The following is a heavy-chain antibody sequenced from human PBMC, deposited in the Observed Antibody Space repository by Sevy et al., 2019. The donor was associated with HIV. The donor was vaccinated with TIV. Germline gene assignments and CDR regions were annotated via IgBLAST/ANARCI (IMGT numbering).Heavy chain of an antibody. J-gene: IGHJ4*02. D-gene: IGHD2-21*01. CDR1: GGSISSYSNY. Sequence: SETLSLTCTVSGGSISSYSNYWGWIRQPPGKGLAWIGSVYYSGRTYYNPSLGSRVTISVDTSKNQFSLKLSSVTAADTAVYCCARHTSYISGDCWGQGTLVTVSS. CDR2: VYYSGRT. CDR3: ARHTSYISGDC. V-gene: IGHV4-39*01.